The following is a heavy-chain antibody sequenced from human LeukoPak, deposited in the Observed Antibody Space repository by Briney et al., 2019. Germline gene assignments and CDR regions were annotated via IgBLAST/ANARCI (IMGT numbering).Heavy chain of an antibody. CDR2: ISGSGGST. Sequence: GGSLRLSCAASGFTFSSYAMSWVRQAPGKGLEWVSAISGSGGSTYYADSVKGRFTVSRDKSKNTLYLQMSSLRAGDTAVYYCAKRRDYSSGFFSDFDYWGQGTLVTVSS. D-gene: IGHD3-22*01. V-gene: IGHV3-23*01. J-gene: IGHJ4*02. CDR3: AKRRDYSSGFFSDFDY. CDR1: GFTFSSYA.